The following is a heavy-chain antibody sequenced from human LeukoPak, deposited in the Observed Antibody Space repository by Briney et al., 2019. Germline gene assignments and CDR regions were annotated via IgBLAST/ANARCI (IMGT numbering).Heavy chain of an antibody. V-gene: IGHV4-59*01. Sequence: SGTLSLTCSVCGGSMSSYYWSWLREPRGGGLEGVGYIYYSGSTNYNPSLKRRVNISVETSKNQFSLKLSSVTAADTAVYYCARVDYGSGSYDYWGQGTLVTVSS. D-gene: IGHD3-10*01. CDR2: IYYSGST. J-gene: IGHJ4*02. CDR1: GGSMSSYY. CDR3: ARVDYGSGSYDY.